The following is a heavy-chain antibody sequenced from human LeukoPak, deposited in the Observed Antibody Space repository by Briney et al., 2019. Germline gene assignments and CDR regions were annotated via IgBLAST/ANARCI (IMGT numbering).Heavy chain of an antibody. CDR3: ARGYYYYYYMDV. V-gene: IGHV3-74*01. J-gene: IGHJ6*03. CDR2: INSDGSST. CDR1: GFSFSSYW. Sequence: GSLRLSCAASGFSFSSYWMHWVRQAPGKGLVWVSRINSDGSSTSYADSVKGRFTISRDNAKNTLYLQMNSLRAEDTAVYYCARGYYYYYYMDVWGKGTTVTISS.